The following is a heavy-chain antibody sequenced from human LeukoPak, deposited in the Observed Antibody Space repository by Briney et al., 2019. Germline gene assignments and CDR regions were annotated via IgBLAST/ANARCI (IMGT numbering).Heavy chain of an antibody. V-gene: IGHV1-69*05. J-gene: IGHJ6*03. CDR3: AAESGSYAYYYYMDV. CDR2: IIPILGTA. D-gene: IGHD1-26*01. Sequence: SVKVSCKASGGTFSSYAISWVRQAPGQGLEWMGGIIPILGTANYAQKFQGRVTITTDESTSTAYMELSSLRSEDTAVYYCAAESGSYAYYYYMDVWGKGTTVTVSS. CDR1: GGTFSSYA.